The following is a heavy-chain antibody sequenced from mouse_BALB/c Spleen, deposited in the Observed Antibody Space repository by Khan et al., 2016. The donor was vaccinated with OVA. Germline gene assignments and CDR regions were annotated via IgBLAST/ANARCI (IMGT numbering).Heavy chain of an antibody. CDR1: GFTFSAYG. CDR3: ASSLSGPVAY. V-gene: IGHV5-6*01. CDR2: ITSDGYYT. Sequence: EVQLQESGGDLVRPGGSLKLSCAASGFTFSAYGMSWVRQSPDKRLEWVATITSDGYYTYYPDSLKGRFIISRDNAKHTLDLQMRSLQSEDSAMYYCASSLSGPVAYWGQGTLVTVSA. D-gene: IGHD1-3*01. J-gene: IGHJ3*01.